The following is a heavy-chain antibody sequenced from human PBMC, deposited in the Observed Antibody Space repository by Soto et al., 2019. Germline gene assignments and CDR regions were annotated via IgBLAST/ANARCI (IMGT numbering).Heavy chain of an antibody. Sequence: GGSLRLSCAASGFTFSSYWMSWVRQAPGKGLEWVANIKRDGSEKYFVDSVKGRFTISRDNAKNSVDLQMNSLRDEDTAVYYCARDEIGGYYRYRGQGTLVTVSS. CDR2: IKRDGSEK. CDR3: ARDEIGGYYRY. V-gene: IGHV3-7*01. CDR1: GFTFSSYW. D-gene: IGHD3-22*01. J-gene: IGHJ4*02.